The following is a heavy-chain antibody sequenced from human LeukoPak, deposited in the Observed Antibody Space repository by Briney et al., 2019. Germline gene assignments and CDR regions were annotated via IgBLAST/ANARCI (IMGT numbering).Heavy chain of an antibody. CDR1: GFTFSSYG. V-gene: IGHV3-33*01. CDR2: IWYDGSNK. Sequence: PGGSLRLSCAASGFTFSSYGMHWVRQAPGKGLEWVAVIWYDGSNKYYVDSVKGRFTISRDNSKNTLYLQMNSLRAEDTAVYYCARADYGDYDRRFDYWGQGTLVTVSS. D-gene: IGHD4-17*01. CDR3: ARADYGDYDRRFDY. J-gene: IGHJ4*02.